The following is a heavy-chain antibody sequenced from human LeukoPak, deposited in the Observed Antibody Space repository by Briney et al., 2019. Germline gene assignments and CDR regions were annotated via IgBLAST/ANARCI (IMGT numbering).Heavy chain of an antibody. V-gene: IGHV4-59*01. CDR3: AAMRYGRDYYYGMDV. Sequence: SETLSLTCSVTGGSINSYYWSWIRQPPGKGLEWIGYISHSGSTDSNPSLKSQVTISLDTSKNQFSLKLTSVTAADTAVYYCAAMRYGRDYYYGMDVWGQGTTVTVSS. J-gene: IGHJ6*02. CDR1: GGSINSYY. D-gene: IGHD1-14*01. CDR2: ISHSGST.